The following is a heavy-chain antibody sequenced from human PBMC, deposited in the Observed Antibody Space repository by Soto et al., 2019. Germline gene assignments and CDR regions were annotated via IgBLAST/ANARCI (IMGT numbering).Heavy chain of an antibody. CDR3: XXXXXXXXF. CDR2: SRNKANSYTT. CDR1: GFTFSDYY. J-gene: IGHJ4*02. V-gene: IGHV3-72*01. Sequence: EVQLVESGGGLVQPGGSLRLSCAVSGFTFSDYYMDWVRQAPGKGLEWIARSRNKANSYTTVYAASLQGRFTISRDDSKNSLYLQMNXLKXXXXXXXXXXXXXXXXXFWGQGTLVTVSS.